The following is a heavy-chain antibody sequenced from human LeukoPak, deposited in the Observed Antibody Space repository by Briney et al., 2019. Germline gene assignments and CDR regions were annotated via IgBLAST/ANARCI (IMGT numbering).Heavy chain of an antibody. D-gene: IGHD6-19*01. V-gene: IGHV1-69*04. CDR2: IIPILGIA. J-gene: IGHJ4*02. Sequence: GASVKVSCKASGGTFSSYAISWVRQAPGQGLEWMGRIIPILGIANYAQKFQGRVTITADKSTSTAYMELSSLRSEDTAVYYCARPRDSGSGWYAGDYWGQGTLVTVSS. CDR3: ARPRDSGSGWYAGDY. CDR1: GGTFSSYA.